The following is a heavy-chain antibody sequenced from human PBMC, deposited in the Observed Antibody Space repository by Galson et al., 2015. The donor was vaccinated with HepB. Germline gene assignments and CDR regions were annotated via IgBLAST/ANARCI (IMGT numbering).Heavy chain of an antibody. CDR2: IYYSGST. D-gene: IGHD3-10*01. CDR3: ARQLGITMVRGVLVENGMDV. V-gene: IGHV4-59*08. Sequence: ETLSLTCTVSGGSISSYYWSWIRQPPGKGLEWIGYIYYSGSTNYNPSLKSRVTISVDTSRNQFSLKLSSVTAADTAVYYCARQLGITMVRGVLVENGMDVWGQGTTVTVSS. J-gene: IGHJ6*02. CDR1: GGSISSYY.